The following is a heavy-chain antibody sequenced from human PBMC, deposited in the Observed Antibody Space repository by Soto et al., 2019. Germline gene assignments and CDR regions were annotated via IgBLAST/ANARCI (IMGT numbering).Heavy chain of an antibody. CDR1: GYTFTSYG. CDR3: ARGTVVTSNYYFDY. CDR2: INPNSGGT. J-gene: IGHJ4*02. V-gene: IGHV1-2*04. D-gene: IGHD2-15*01. Sequence: ASVKVSCKASGYTFTSYGISWVRQAPGQGLEWMGRINPNSGGTNYAQKFQGWVTMTRDTSISTAYMELSRLRSDDTAVYYCARGTVVTSNYYFDYWGQGTLVTVSS.